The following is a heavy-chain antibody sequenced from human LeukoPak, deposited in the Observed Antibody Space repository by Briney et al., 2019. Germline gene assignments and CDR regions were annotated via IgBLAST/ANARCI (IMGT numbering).Heavy chain of an antibody. CDR2: ISSSSSYI. Sequence: GGSLRLSCAASGFTFSSYSMNWVRQAPGKGLEWVSSISSSSSYIYYADSVKGRFTISRDNAKNSLYLQMNSLRAEDTAVYYCARASSGSVWSIQHWGQGTLVTVSS. V-gene: IGHV3-21*01. J-gene: IGHJ1*01. CDR3: ARASSGSVWSIQH. D-gene: IGHD2-21*02. CDR1: GFTFSSYS.